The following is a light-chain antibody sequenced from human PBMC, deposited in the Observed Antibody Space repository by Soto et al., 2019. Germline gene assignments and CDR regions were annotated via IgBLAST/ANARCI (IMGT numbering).Light chain of an antibody. Sequence: EIVMTQFPATLSKSPGESATFSCRASQSIGTKLAWYQQRPGQAPRLLMYGASTGATGIPARLSGSGSGTEFTLTIGSLQSDDFAVYYCQQYSSWVWTFGQGTKV. V-gene: IGKV3-15*01. CDR2: GAS. CDR3: QQYSSWVWT. CDR1: QSIGTK. J-gene: IGKJ1*01.